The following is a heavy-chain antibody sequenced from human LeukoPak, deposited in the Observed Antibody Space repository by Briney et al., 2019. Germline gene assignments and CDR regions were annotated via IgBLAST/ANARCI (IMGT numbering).Heavy chain of an antibody. D-gene: IGHD5-12*01. Sequence: PGGSLRLSCAASGFTLSDHWMHWVRQAPGKGLVWVSRINSDGSRIIYADSVKGRFTISRDNAKNTVYLQMNSLRADDTAVYFCARAPQIGFSGFDKNYWGQGTLVTVSS. CDR1: GFTLSDHW. J-gene: IGHJ4*02. CDR2: INSDGSRI. V-gene: IGHV3-74*01. CDR3: ARAPQIGFSGFDKNY.